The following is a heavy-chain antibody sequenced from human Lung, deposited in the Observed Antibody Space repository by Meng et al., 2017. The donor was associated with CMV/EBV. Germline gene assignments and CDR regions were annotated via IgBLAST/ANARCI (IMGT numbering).Heavy chain of an antibody. V-gene: IGHV1-69*01. CDR3: ARDVPRAGGAGSQFDF. Sequence: FSTFAISWLRRAPGQGLEWMGGVVPLFGTANYAQKFQGRVTITADASTTTAYMELRSLKSEDTAIYFCARDVPRAGGAGSQFDFWGQGTLVTVSS. CDR1: FSTFA. CDR2: VVPLFGTA. J-gene: IGHJ4*02. D-gene: IGHD6-13*01.